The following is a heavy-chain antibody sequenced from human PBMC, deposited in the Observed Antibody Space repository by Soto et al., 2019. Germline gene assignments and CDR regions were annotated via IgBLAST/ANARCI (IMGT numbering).Heavy chain of an antibody. CDR2: ISSTSTYI. CDR3: VRARATDSRPDY. V-gene: IGHV3-21*06. D-gene: IGHD3-22*01. J-gene: IGHJ4*02. CDR1: GFTFSLYS. Sequence: GGSLRLSCAASGFTFSLYSMIWVRRAPGKGLEWVSSISSTSTYIYFADSLKGRLAISRDNAKNSLFLQMDSLRAEDTAIYYCVRARATDSRPDYWGQGTLVTVSS.